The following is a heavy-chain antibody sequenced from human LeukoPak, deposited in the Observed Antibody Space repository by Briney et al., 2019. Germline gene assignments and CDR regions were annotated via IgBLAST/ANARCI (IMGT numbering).Heavy chain of an antibody. D-gene: IGHD6-19*01. CDR3: RAVAGTNKGFDY. CDR2: IKSKTDGGTI. Sequence: GGSLSLSCAASGFPFSNAWMSWVRQAPGKGRGWVGRIKSKTDGGTIDYAAPVKGTFTISRDDSKNTLYLQMNSLKSEDTAVYYCRAVAGTNKGFDYWGQGTLVTVSS. V-gene: IGHV3-15*01. CDR1: GFPFSNAW. J-gene: IGHJ4*02.